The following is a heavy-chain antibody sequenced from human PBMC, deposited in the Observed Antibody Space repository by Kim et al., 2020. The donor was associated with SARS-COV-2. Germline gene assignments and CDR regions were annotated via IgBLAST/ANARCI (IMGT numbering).Heavy chain of an antibody. V-gene: IGHV3-9*01. CDR2: ISWNSGSI. Sequence: GGSLRLSCAASGFTFDDYAMHWVRQAPGKGLEWVSGISWNSGSIGYADSVKGRFTISRDNAKNSLYLQMNSLRAEDTASYYCAKGRGGVSNWFDPWGQGT. J-gene: IGHJ5*02. CDR3: AKGRGGVSNWFDP. D-gene: IGHD2-8*02. CDR1: GFTFDDYA.